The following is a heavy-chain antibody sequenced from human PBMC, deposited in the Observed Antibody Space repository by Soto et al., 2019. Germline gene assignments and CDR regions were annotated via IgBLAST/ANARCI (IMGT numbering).Heavy chain of an antibody. CDR3: ARWGRPPRVRGHLDY. Sequence: QVQLVQSGAEVKKPGASVKVSCRASGYTFINYYMQWVRQAPGQGLEWMGIINPSDATTFYAQKFQGRVTVPRDTSTSTVSMELSSLRSEDTAVYYCARWGRPPRVRGHLDYWGQGTLVTVSS. CDR2: INPSDATT. J-gene: IGHJ4*02. CDR1: GYTFINYY. V-gene: IGHV1-46*01. D-gene: IGHD3-10*01.